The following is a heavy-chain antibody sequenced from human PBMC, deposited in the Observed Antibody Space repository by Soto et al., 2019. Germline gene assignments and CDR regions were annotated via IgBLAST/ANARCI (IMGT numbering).Heavy chain of an antibody. V-gene: IGHV3-9*01. CDR1: GFTFDDYA. D-gene: IGHD3-16*01. Sequence: SGGSLRLSCAASGFTFDDYAMHWVRQAPGKGLEWVSGINWNSVTFDYADSVKGRFTISRDNAKNSLYLQMDSLRAEDTAIYYCARDIGGGEDVWGQGTTVTVSS. CDR2: INWNSVTF. J-gene: IGHJ6*02. CDR3: ARDIGGGEDV.